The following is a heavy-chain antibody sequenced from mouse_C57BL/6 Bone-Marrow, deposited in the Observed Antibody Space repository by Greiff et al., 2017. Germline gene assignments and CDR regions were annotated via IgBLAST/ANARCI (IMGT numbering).Heavy chain of an antibody. CDR3: ARRGLGTTVVEPFYWYFDV. CDR1: GFTFSSYA. Sequence: EVKLMESGGGLVKPGGSLKLSCAASGFTFSSYAMSWVRQTPDKRLEWVATISDGGSYTYYPDNVKGRFTISRDNAKNILYLQMSHLKSEDTAMYYYARRGLGTTVVEPFYWYFDVWGTGTAVTVSS. J-gene: IGHJ1*03. V-gene: IGHV5-4*03. D-gene: IGHD1-1*01. CDR2: ISDGGSYT.